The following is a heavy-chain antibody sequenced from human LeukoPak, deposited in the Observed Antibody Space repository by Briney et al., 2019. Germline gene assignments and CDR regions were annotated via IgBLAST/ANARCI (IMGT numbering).Heavy chain of an antibody. Sequence: PSETLSLTCTVSGGSISSSSYYWGWIRQPPGKGLEWIGSIHYSGSTYYNPSLKSRVTISVDTSKNQFSLKLSSVTAADTAVYYCASHRTYYYGSGSYYQIDYWGQGTLVTVSS. V-gene: IGHV4-39*07. J-gene: IGHJ4*02. CDR2: IHYSGST. D-gene: IGHD3-10*01. CDR1: GGSISSSSYY. CDR3: ASHRTYYYGSGSYYQIDY.